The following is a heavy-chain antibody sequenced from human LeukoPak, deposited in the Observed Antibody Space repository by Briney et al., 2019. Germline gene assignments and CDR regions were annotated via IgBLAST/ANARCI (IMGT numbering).Heavy chain of an antibody. CDR3: ATGHCSGGSCYLNWFDP. D-gene: IGHD2-15*01. Sequence: ASVKVSCKASGYTFTGYYMHWVRQAPGQGLEWMGWINPNSGGTNYAQKFQGRVTMTRDTSTSTAYMELSRLRSDDTAVYYCATGHCSGGSCYLNWFDPWGQGTLVTVSS. CDR2: INPNSGGT. J-gene: IGHJ5*02. CDR1: GYTFTGYY. V-gene: IGHV1-2*02.